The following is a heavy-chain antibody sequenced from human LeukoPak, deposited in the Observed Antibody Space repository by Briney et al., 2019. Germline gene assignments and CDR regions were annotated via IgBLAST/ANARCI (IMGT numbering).Heavy chain of an antibody. J-gene: IGHJ4*02. D-gene: IGHD7-27*01. CDR1: GFTFSTYA. CDR2: ISGTGNSP. CDR3: AKAPTGDDY. V-gene: IGHV3-23*01. Sequence: PGGSLRLSCAASGFTFSTYAMSWVRQAPGKGLEWVSAISGTGNSPYYGDSVKGRFTISRDNSKNTLYLQMNSLRAEDTAVYYCAKAPTGDDYWGQGTLVTVSS.